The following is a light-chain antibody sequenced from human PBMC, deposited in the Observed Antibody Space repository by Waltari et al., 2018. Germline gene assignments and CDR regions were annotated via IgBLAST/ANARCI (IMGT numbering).Light chain of an antibody. J-gene: IGKJ1*01. Sequence: EIVLTQSPGTLSLSPGDRATLSCRASQSVSSSYLAWYQQKPGQAPRLLIYGASSRATGIPDRFSGSGSGTDFSLTIRRLEPEDFAVYYCQQYGSTPRTFGQGTKVEIK. CDR2: GAS. V-gene: IGKV3-20*01. CDR1: QSVSSSY. CDR3: QQYGSTPRT.